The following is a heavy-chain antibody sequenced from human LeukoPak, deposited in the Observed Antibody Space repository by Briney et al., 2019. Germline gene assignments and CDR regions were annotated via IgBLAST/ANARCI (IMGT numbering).Heavy chain of an antibody. J-gene: IGHJ2*01. CDR1: GGSIRTYY. Sequence: PSETLSLTCTVSGGSIRTYYWSWIRQPPGKGLEWIGYINYSGSTNYNPSLKSRVTISVDTSKNQFSLKLSSVTAADTAVYYCARDSLQLDWRWYFDLWGRGTLVTVSS. CDR3: ARDSLQLDWRWYFDL. V-gene: IGHV4-59*01. CDR2: INYSGST. D-gene: IGHD3-9*01.